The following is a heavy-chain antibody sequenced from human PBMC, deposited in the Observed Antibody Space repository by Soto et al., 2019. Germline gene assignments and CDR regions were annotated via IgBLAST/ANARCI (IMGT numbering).Heavy chain of an antibody. D-gene: IGHD2-2*02. CDR2: IIPILGTA. Sequence: SVKVSCKASGGTFSSYTISWVRQAPGQGLEWMGRIIPILGTANYAQKFQGRVTITADKSTSTAYMELSSLRSEGPAVYYCSRGEYCSSTSCYIPWFDPWGQGTLVTVYS. CDR1: GGTFSSYT. V-gene: IGHV1-69*08. CDR3: SRGEYCSSTSCYIPWFDP. J-gene: IGHJ5*02.